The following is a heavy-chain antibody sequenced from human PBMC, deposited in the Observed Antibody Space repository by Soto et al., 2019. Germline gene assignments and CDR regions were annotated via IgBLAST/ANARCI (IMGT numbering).Heavy chain of an antibody. J-gene: IGHJ6*02. Sequence: QVQLVESGGGVVQPGRSLRLSCAASGFTFSSYGMHWFRQAPGKGLEWVAVIWYDGSNKYYADSVKGRFTISRDNSKNTLYLQMNSLRAEDTAVYYCARAQEYYYGMDVWGQGTTVTVSS. V-gene: IGHV3-33*01. CDR2: IWYDGSNK. D-gene: IGHD6-6*01. CDR1: GFTFSSYG. CDR3: ARAQEYYYGMDV.